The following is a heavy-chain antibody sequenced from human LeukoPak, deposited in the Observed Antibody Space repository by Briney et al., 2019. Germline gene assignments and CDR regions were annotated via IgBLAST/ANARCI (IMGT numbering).Heavy chain of an antibody. CDR3: ARVPAAYYYYYYMDV. D-gene: IGHD2-2*01. CDR2: ISAYNGNT. Sequence: ASVKVSCKASGYTFTSYGISWVRQAPGQGLEWMGWISAYNGNTSYAQKLQGRVTMTTDTSTSTAYMELRSLRSDDTAVYYCARVPAAYYYYYYMDVWGKGTTVTVSS. CDR1: GYTFTSYG. J-gene: IGHJ6*03. V-gene: IGHV1-18*01.